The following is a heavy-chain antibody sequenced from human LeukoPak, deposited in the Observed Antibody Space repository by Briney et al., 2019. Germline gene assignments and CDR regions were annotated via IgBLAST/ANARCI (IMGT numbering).Heavy chain of an antibody. CDR3: AKVMIIAAAGNGYYFDY. CDR2: ISGSGDST. J-gene: IGHJ4*02. Sequence: GGSLRLSCAASGFTFSSYAMSWVRQAPGKGLEWVSAISGSGDSTDYADSVKGRFTISRDNPKNTQYLQMNGLRAEDTAVYYCAKVMIIAAAGNGYYFDYWGQGTLVTVSS. CDR1: GFTFSSYA. D-gene: IGHD6-13*01. V-gene: IGHV3-23*01.